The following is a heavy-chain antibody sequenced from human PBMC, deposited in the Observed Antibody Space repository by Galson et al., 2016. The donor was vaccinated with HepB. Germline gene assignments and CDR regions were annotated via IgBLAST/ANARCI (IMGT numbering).Heavy chain of an antibody. Sequence: SETLSLTCAVSDGSITSNKWWSWVRQTPRKGLEWIGEIYHSGSTNYNPSLKSRVTISVDKSKNQFSLRLTSVTAADTAVYYCARSPPWSGYFDYWGQGVLVTVAS. CDR2: IYHSGST. D-gene: IGHD3-3*01. CDR1: DGSITSNKW. CDR3: ARSPPWSGYFDY. J-gene: IGHJ4*02. V-gene: IGHV4-4*02.